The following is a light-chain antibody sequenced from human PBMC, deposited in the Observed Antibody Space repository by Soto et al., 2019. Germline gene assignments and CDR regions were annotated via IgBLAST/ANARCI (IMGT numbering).Light chain of an antibody. Sequence: DIQMTQSPSTLSAYVGDRVTITCRASQSVSSWLAWYQQKPGKAPNLLIYVASSLQSEVPSRFSGSGSGTDFTLTITSLQPEDFATYYCQQSYGTPITFGQGTRLEIK. CDR3: QQSYGTPIT. J-gene: IGKJ5*01. CDR2: VAS. V-gene: IGKV1-39*01. CDR1: QSVSSW.